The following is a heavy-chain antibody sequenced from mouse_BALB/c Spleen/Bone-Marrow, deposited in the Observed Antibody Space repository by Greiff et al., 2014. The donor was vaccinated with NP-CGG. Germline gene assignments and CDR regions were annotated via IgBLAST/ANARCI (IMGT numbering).Heavy chain of an antibody. CDR3: GRGDY. Sequence: EVMLVESGGGLVQTGESRKLSCAASGFTFSSFAMHWIRQAPEKGLEWVAFISSGSNIIHYADTVKGRFTISRDNPKNTLFLQMTSLRSEDTAMYYCGRGDYWGQGTTLTVSS. CDR1: GFTFSSFA. J-gene: IGHJ2*01. CDR2: ISSGSNII. V-gene: IGHV5-17*02.